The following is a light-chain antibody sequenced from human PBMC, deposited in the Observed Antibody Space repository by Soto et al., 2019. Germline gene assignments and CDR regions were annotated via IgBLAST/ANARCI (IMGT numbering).Light chain of an antibody. CDR2: DAS. J-gene: IGKJ1*01. CDR1: QSVSSY. CDR3: HQYWSSPQT. V-gene: IGKV3-20*01. Sequence: EIVLTQSPATLSLSPWERATLSCRASQSVSSYLAWYQQKPGQAPRLLIYDASNRATGIPDRFSGSGSGTDFTLTISRREPEDFAGYYCHQYWSSPQTFGQGTKVDIK.